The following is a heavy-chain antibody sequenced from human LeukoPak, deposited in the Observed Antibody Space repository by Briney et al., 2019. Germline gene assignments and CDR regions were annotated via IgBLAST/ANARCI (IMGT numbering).Heavy chain of an antibody. V-gene: IGHV4-59*08. CDR2: IYYSGST. CDR3: ARAEADPPYYYYGMDV. CDR1: GGSISGYY. J-gene: IGHJ6*02. Sequence: SETLSLTCTVSGGSISGYYWSWIRQPPGKGLEWIGYIYYSGSTNYNPSLKSRVTISVDTSKNQFSLKLSSVTAADTAVYYCARAEADPPYYYYGMDVWGQGTTVTVSS.